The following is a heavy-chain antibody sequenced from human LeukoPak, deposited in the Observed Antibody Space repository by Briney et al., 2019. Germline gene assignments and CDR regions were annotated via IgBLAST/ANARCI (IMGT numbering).Heavy chain of an antibody. CDR2: IYYSGST. J-gene: IGHJ6*02. CDR1: GGSISSYY. Sequence: SETLSLTCTVSGGSISSYYWSWIRQPPGKGLEWIGYIYYSGSTNYNPSLKSRVTISVGTSKNQFSLKLSSVTAADTAVYYCARSLSSSWWYYGMDVWGQGTTVTVSS. V-gene: IGHV4-59*01. CDR3: ARSLSSSWWYYGMDV. D-gene: IGHD6-13*01.